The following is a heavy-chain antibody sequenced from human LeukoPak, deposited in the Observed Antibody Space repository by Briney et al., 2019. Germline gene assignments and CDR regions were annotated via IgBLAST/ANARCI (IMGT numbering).Heavy chain of an antibody. J-gene: IGHJ4*02. CDR3: AKAGCTTANCYSNS. V-gene: IGHV3-23*01. D-gene: IGHD2-21*02. Sequence: GGSLRLSCEVSGITFSGYAMNWVRQAPGKGLEWVSVISGSGDSTYYADSVKGRFTISRDNSKNTLYLQMNSLRGDDTAIYYCAKAGCTTANCYSNSWGQGTLVTVSS. CDR1: GITFSGYA. CDR2: ISGSGDST.